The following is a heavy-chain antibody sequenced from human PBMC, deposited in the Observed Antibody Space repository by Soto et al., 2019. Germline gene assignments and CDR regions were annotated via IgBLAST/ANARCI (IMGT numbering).Heavy chain of an antibody. CDR2: ISGSGFTP. V-gene: IGHV3-23*01. D-gene: IGHD6-13*01. CDR3: VNSDSKSAL. Sequence: GASLRLSCAAPGFPFSDYAMTWVRQAPGKGLDWVASISGSGFTPYYAASVKGRFTISRDNSKNMVYLQMNSLRVEDTAIYYCVNSDSKSALWGQGSVVTVAS. CDR1: GFPFSDYA. J-gene: IGHJ4*02.